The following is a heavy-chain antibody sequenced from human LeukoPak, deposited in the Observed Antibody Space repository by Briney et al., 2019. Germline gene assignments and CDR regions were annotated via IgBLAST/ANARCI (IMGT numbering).Heavy chain of an antibody. CDR2: INPNSGGT. J-gene: IGHJ4*02. CDR3: ARDWTLNY. CDR1: GYPFTGYF. V-gene: IGHV1-2*02. D-gene: IGHD3/OR15-3a*01. Sequence: GASVKVSCKASGYPFTGYFLHWVRQAPGQGLEWMGWINPNSGGTNFAQKFQGRVTMTRDTSISTAYMELNSLRAEDTAVYYCARDWTLNYWGQGTLVTVSS.